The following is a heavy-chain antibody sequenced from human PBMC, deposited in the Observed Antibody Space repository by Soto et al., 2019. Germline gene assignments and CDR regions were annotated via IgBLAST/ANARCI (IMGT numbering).Heavy chain of an antibody. J-gene: IGHJ4*02. CDR1: GGSISSNTFY. V-gene: IGHV4-39*01. CDR3: ARRGGGSTSYYFDY. CDR2: IHYTGRT. D-gene: IGHD2-15*01. Sequence: QLQLQESGPGLVRPSETLSLTCAVSGGSISSNTFYWTWIRQPPGEGLEWIGDIHYTGRTYYRPSLKSRITVSVDTTKNQFSLRLSSVTATDTAVYYCARRGGGSTSYYFDYWGQGALVTVSS.